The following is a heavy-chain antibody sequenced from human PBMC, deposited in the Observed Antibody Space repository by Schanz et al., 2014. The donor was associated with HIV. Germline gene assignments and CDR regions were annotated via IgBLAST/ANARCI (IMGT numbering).Heavy chain of an antibody. Sequence: MQLVESGGAVVRPGGSLRLSCAASGFTFSNYWMHWVRQVPGKGLVWVSRINSDGRSANYADSVKGRFTISRDNVKNSVHLQMNSLRAEDTALYYCAKDMGSGSYETFDIWGQGTTVTVSS. J-gene: IGHJ3*02. CDR1: GFTFSNYW. V-gene: IGHV3-74*01. CDR3: AKDMGSGSYETFDI. CDR2: INSDGRSA. D-gene: IGHD1-26*01.